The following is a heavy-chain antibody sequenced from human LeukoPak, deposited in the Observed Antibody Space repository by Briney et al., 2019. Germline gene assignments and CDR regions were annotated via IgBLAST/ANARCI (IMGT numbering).Heavy chain of an antibody. J-gene: IGHJ4*02. CDR3: ARVPKDFWSGFDY. D-gene: IGHD3-3*01. V-gene: IGHV4-30-4*08. CDR2: IYYGGST. CDR1: GGSISSGDYY. Sequence: PSQTLSLTCTVSGGSISSGDYYWSWIRQPPGKGLEWIGYIYYGGSTYYNPSLKSRVTISVDTSKNQFSLKLSSVTAADTAVYYCARVPKDFWSGFDYWGQGTLVTVSS.